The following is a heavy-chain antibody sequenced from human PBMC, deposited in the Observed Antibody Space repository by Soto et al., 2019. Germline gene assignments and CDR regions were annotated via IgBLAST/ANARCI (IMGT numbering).Heavy chain of an antibody. Sequence: QVQLVESGGGVVQPGRSLRLSCAASGFTFSSYGMHWVRQAPGKGLEWVAVISYDGSNKYYADSVKGRFTISRDNSKKTLYLQMNSLRAEDTAVYYCAKGSGSYPLDYWGQGTLVTVSS. J-gene: IGHJ4*02. D-gene: IGHD1-26*01. CDR2: ISYDGSNK. V-gene: IGHV3-30*18. CDR3: AKGSGSYPLDY. CDR1: GFTFSSYG.